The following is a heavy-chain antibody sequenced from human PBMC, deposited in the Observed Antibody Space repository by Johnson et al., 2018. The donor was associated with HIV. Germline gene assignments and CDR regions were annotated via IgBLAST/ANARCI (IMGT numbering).Heavy chain of an antibody. CDR3: ARASDAFDI. Sequence: QMQLVESGGGVVQPGRSLRLSCAASGFTFSSYGIHWVRQAPGKGLEWEAFIWCDGSNKYYADSVKGRFTISRDNAKNTLYLQMNSLRAEDTAVYYCARASDAFDIWGQGTMVTVSS. CDR2: IWCDGSNK. CDR1: GFTFSSYG. J-gene: IGHJ3*02. V-gene: IGHV3-30*19.